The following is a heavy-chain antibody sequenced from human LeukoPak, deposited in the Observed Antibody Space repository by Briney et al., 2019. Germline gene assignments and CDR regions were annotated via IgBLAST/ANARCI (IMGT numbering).Heavy chain of an antibody. CDR3: ARDGYCSSTSCYTSYYYYGMDV. CDR2: ISYDGSNK. V-gene: IGHV3-30-3*01. D-gene: IGHD2-2*02. Sequence: SGGSLRLSCAASGFTFSSYAMHWVRQAPGKGLEGVAVISYDGSNKYYADSVKGRFTISRDNSKNTLYLQMNSLRAEDTAVYYCARDGYCSSTSCYTSYYYYGMDVWGQGTTVTVSS. CDR1: GFTFSSYA. J-gene: IGHJ6*02.